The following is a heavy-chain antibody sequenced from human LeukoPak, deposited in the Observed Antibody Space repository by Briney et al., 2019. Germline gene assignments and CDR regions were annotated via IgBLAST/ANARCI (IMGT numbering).Heavy chain of an antibody. J-gene: IGHJ4*02. Sequence: PSETLSLTCAVSGYSISSGYYWGWIRQPPGKGLEWIGSIYHSGSANYNPSLKSRVTMSVDTPKNQISLKLSSVTAADTAVYYCARGVRVTDYWGQGTLVTVSS. CDR2: IYHSGSA. CDR1: GYSISSGYY. CDR3: ARGVRVTDY. V-gene: IGHV4-38-2*01.